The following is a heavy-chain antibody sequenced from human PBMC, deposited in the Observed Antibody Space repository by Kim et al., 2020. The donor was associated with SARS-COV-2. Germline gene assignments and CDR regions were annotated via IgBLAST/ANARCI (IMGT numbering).Heavy chain of an antibody. CDR1: GGSISSGSYY. V-gene: IGHV4-61*02. Sequence: SETLSLTCTVSGGSISSGSYYWSWIRQPAGKGLEWIGRIYTSGSTNYNPSLKSRVTISVDTSKNQFSLKLSSVTAADTAVYYCARATVGRVPYYYYYGMDVWGQGTTVTVSS. CDR2: IYTSGST. CDR3: ARATVGRVPYYYYYGMDV. J-gene: IGHJ6*02. D-gene: IGHD4-4*01.